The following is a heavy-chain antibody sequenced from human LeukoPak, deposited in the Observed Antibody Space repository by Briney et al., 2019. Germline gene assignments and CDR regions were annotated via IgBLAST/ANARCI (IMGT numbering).Heavy chain of an antibody. Sequence: GGSLRLSCAASGFTFSSYAMSWVRQAPGKGLEWVSAISGSGGSTYYADSVKGRFTISRDNSKNTLYLQMNSLRAEDTAVYYCAKVPIVVVPAAIVMDVWGQGTTVTVSS. V-gene: IGHV3-23*01. CDR1: GFTFSSYA. D-gene: IGHD2-2*01. CDR2: ISGSGGST. J-gene: IGHJ6*02. CDR3: AKVPIVVVPAAIVMDV.